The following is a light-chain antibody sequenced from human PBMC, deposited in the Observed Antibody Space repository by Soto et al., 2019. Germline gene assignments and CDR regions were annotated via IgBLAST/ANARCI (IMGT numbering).Light chain of an antibody. Sequence: EIVLTQSAGTLSLSPGERATLSCRASQSFNSIYLAWYQQKPGQAPRLLIYGASSRATGIPDRFSGSGSGTDFTLTISRLEPEDFAVYYCQQFSSYPLTFGGGTKVDIK. CDR2: GAS. V-gene: IGKV3-20*01. CDR1: QSFNSIY. J-gene: IGKJ4*01. CDR3: QQFSSYPLT.